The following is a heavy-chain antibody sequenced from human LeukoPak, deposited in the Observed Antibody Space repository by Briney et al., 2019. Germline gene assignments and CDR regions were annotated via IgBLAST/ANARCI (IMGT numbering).Heavy chain of an antibody. V-gene: IGHV3-21*01. CDR3: ARQLSGGGRRPGELYYMDV. J-gene: IGHJ6*03. D-gene: IGHD2-15*01. CDR1: GFTFNKYA. CDR2: ISSSSSYI. Sequence: GGSLRLSCAASGFTFNKYAMSWVRQSPGKGLEWVSSISSSSSYIYYADSVKGRFTISRDNAKNSLYLQMNSLRAEDTAVYYCARQLSGGGRRPGELYYMDVWGEGTTVTVSS.